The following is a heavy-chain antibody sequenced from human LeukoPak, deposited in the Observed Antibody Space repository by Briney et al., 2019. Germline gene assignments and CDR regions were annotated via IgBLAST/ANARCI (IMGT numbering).Heavy chain of an antibody. V-gene: IGHV1-18*04. CDR3: ARDAGSSYYY. CDR2: ISGYNGNT. Sequence: ASVKVSCKTSGYVFTDYYVHWVRQAPGQGLEWMGWISGYNGNTKNAQKLQGRVTMTTDTSTSTAYMELRSLRSDDTAVYYCARDAGSSYYYWGQGTLVTVSS. D-gene: IGHD1-26*01. J-gene: IGHJ4*02. CDR1: GYVFTDYY.